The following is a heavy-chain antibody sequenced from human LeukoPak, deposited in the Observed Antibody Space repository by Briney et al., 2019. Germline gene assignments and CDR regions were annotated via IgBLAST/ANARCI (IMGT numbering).Heavy chain of an antibody. D-gene: IGHD3-3*01. CDR3: ASSWGGYGPWLSVY. J-gene: IGHJ4*02. CDR1: GGSISSYY. CDR2: IYYSGST. Sequence: SETLSLTCTVSGGSISSYYWSRIRQPPGKGLEWIGYIYYSGSTNYNPSLKSRVTISVDTSKNQFSLKLSSVTAADTAVYYCASSWGGYGPWLSVYWGQGTLVTVSS. V-gene: IGHV4-59*01.